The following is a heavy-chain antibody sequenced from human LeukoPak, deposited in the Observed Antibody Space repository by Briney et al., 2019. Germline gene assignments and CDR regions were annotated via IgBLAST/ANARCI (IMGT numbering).Heavy chain of an antibody. CDR1: GFTFGGYG. D-gene: IGHD3-22*01. V-gene: IGHV3-23*01. J-gene: IGHJ1*01. CDR3: AIMHGYYDGSGYWVQ. Sequence: WGSLRLSCAASGFTFGGYGMSWVRQAPGKGLEWVSFITPNADRTSYSDSVEGRFTISRDNPRNTLYMQMNSRSDEDTAIYYCAIMHGYYDGSGYWVQWGQGTLVTVSS. CDR2: ITPNADRT.